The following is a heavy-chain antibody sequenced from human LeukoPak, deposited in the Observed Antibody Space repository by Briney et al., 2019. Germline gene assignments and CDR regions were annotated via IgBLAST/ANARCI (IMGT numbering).Heavy chain of an antibody. Sequence: GSLRLSCAASGFTFSSYAMSWVRQAPGKGLEWIGEINHSGSTNYNPSLKSRVTISIDTSKNQFSLKLSSVTAADTAVYYCASSEYSRSSGSDYWGQGTLVTVSS. CDR2: INHSGST. D-gene: IGHD6-6*01. J-gene: IGHJ4*02. CDR1: GFTFSSYA. V-gene: IGHV4-34*08. CDR3: ASSEYSRSSGSDY.